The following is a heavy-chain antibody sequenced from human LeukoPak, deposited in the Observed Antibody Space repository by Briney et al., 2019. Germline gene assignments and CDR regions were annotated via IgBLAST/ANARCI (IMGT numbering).Heavy chain of an antibody. D-gene: IGHD5-18*01. CDR1: GFTFSSYG. V-gene: IGHV3-33*01. CDR3: ARGGFGTAMVTTPFDY. Sequence: PGGSLRLSCAASGFTFSSYGMHWVRQAPGKGLEWVAVIWYDGSNKYYADSVKGRFTISRDNSKNTLYLQMNSLRAEDTAVYYCARGGFGTAMVTTPFDYWGQGTLVTVSS. J-gene: IGHJ4*02. CDR2: IWYDGSNK.